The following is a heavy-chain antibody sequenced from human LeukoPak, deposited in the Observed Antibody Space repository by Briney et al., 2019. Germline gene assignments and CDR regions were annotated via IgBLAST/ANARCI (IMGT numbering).Heavy chain of an antibody. J-gene: IGHJ5*02. D-gene: IGHD3-22*01. CDR3: ARPYYYDSRIDP. Sequence: SSETLSLTRTVSGGSISSGDYYWSWFRQPPGKGLEWIGYMYYSGSTYYNPSLKSRVTISLDTSKNQFSLKLNSVTAADTAVYYCARPYYYDSRIDPWGQGTLVTVSS. CDR1: GGSISSGDYY. V-gene: IGHV4-30-4*01. CDR2: MYYSGST.